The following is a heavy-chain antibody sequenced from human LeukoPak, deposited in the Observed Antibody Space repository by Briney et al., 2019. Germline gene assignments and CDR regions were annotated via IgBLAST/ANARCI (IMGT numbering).Heavy chain of an antibody. D-gene: IGHD3-10*01. V-gene: IGHV3-23*01. CDR1: GFTFSSYA. CDR2: ISGSGGST. Sequence: PGGSLRLSCAASGFTFSSYAMSWVRQAPGKGLEWVSAISGSGGSTYYADSVKGRFTISRDNSKNTLYLQMNSLRAEDTAVYYCAKGSRWFGELPPPHFDYWGQGTLVTVSS. J-gene: IGHJ4*02. CDR3: AKGSRWFGELPPPHFDY.